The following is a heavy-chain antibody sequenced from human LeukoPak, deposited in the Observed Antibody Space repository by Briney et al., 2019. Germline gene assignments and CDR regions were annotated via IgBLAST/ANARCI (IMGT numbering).Heavy chain of an antibody. J-gene: IGHJ4*02. CDR1: GGSISSSSYY. CDR2: IYYSGST. Sequence: PSETLSLTCTVSGGSISSSSYYWGWIRQPPGKGLEWIGSIYYSGSTYYDPSLKSRFTISVDTSKNQFSLKLSSVTAADTAVYYCARHDFWSGYPTDYWGQGTLVTVSS. V-gene: IGHV4-39*01. CDR3: ARHDFWSGYPTDY. D-gene: IGHD3-3*01.